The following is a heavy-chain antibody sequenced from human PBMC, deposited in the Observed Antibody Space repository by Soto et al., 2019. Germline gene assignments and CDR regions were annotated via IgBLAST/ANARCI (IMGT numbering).Heavy chain of an antibody. CDR2: IYYSGST. V-gene: IGHV4-39*01. D-gene: IGHD2-2*01. CDR3: ARGRTSGTLFDY. J-gene: IGHJ4*02. CDR1: GGSISSSSYY. Sequence: SETLSLTCTVSGGSISSSSYYWGWIRQPPGKGLEWIGSIYYSGSTYYNPSLKSRVTISVDTSKNQFSLKLSSATAADTAVYYCARGRTSGTLFDYWGQGTLVTV.